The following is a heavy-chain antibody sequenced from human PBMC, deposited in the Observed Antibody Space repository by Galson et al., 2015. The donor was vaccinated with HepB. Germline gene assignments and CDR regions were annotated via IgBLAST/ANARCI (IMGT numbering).Heavy chain of an antibody. V-gene: IGHV3-23*01. CDR2: ITRSGDAK. J-gene: IGHJ4*02. D-gene: IGHD1-1*01. CDR3: VTDRLRTTSPVPIV. CDR1: GFTFSSYA. Sequence: SLRLSCAASGFTFSSYAMSWVRQAPGKDLEWVSLITRSGDAKYYTDSVKGRFTVSRDNSNNTLFLDMYSLRAEDTAIYYCVTDRLRTTSPVPIVWGQGTLVSVSS.